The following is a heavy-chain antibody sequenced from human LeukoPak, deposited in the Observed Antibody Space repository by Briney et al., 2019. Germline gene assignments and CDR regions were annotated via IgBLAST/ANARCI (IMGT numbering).Heavy chain of an antibody. CDR1: GDSVFSNSS. CDR2: TYYRSKWYN. J-gene: IGHJ3*02. D-gene: IGHD5-18*01. CDR3: VRGGQGEGHSADEGFDI. V-gene: IGHV6-1*01. Sequence: HSQTLSLTCAISGDSVFSNSSWNWIRQSPSRGLEWLGRTYYRSKWYNDYGVSVKSRININPDTSKNHFSLQLSSVTPEDTAVYYCVRGGQGEGHSADEGFDIWGQGTMVTVS.